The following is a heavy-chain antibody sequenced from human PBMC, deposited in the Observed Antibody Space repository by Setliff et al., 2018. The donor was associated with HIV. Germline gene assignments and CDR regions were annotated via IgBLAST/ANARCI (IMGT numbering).Heavy chain of an antibody. Sequence: SSETLSLTCTVSGGSIASGSYYWSWIRQPAGKGLEWIGRIYSNGSTNYNASLKSRVTISVGTSKSQFSLKLRSVTAADTAVYYCARADTPMDTFDYWGQGTLVTVSS. V-gene: IGHV4-61*02. D-gene: IGHD5-18*01. J-gene: IGHJ4*02. CDR3: ARADTPMDTFDY. CDR2: IYSNGST. CDR1: GGSIASGSYY.